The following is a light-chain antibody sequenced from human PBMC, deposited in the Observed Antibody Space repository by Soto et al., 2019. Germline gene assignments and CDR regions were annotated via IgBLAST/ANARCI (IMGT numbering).Light chain of an antibody. CDR1: QNINSDY. CDR2: GAS. J-gene: IGKJ5*01. V-gene: IGKV3-20*01. CDR3: QQYGSSHT. Sequence: IVLPQSPGTLSLSPGESGPLSGWASQNINSDYFAWYQQKPGQAPRLLIFGASTRATGIPDRFSGSGAGAYFNLTISRLEPADFGVYYRQQYGSSHTFGEGTRLEIK.